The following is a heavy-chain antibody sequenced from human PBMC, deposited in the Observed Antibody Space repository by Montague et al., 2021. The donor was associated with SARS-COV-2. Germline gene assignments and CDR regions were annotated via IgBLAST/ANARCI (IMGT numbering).Heavy chain of an antibody. CDR1: GFSFRDYY. CDR3: GGGWSVDSYGFDY. CDR2: ISSSGSMK. D-gene: IGHD2-15*01. Sequence: SLRLSCAASGFSFRDYYMNWIRQAPGKGLEWVSYISSSGSMKPYADSVKGRITISRDNAEKSLLLQMNSLRAQDTALYSLGGGWSVDSYGFDYWGQGTLVAVSS. J-gene: IGHJ4*02. V-gene: IGHV3-11*01.